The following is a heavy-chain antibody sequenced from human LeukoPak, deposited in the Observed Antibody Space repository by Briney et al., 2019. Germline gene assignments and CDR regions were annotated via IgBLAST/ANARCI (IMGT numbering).Heavy chain of an antibody. J-gene: IGHJ3*02. V-gene: IGHV4-61*02. CDR2: IYTSGST. CDR1: GGSISSGTYY. CDR3: AREKYSGYAFDI. Sequence: PSETLSLTCSVSGGSISSGTYYWSWIRQPAGKGLEWIGRIYTSGSTKYNPSLKSRVTISVDTSKNQFSLRLSSVTAADTAVYYCAREKYSGYAFDIWGQGTMVTVSS. D-gene: IGHD3-10*01.